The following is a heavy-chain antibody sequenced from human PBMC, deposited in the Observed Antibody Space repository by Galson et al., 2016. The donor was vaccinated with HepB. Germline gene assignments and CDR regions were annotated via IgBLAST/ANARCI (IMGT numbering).Heavy chain of an antibody. CDR3: AAAGGREGITPV. CDR1: GTSISSSNW. V-gene: IGHV4-4*02. CDR2: IHHSGSA. D-gene: IGHD6-13*01. J-gene: IGHJ4*02. Sequence: SETLSLTCAVSGTSISSSNWWSWVRQAPGKGLEWIGEIHHSGSANYNPSLKSRVTLSVDRSKNQFSLKLTSVTAADTAMYYCAAAGGREGITPVWGQGTLVTVSS.